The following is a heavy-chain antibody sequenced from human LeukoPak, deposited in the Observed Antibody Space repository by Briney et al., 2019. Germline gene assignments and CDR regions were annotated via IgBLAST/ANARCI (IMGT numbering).Heavy chain of an antibody. CDR1: GGTFSSYA. CDR2: IIPIFGIA. Sequence: RASVKVSCKASGGTFSSYAISWVRQAPGQGLEWMGRIIPIFGIANYAQKFQGRVTITADKSTSTAYMELSSLRSEDTAVYYCAREGGDGYNPYYFDYWGQGTLVTVSS. D-gene: IGHD5-24*01. J-gene: IGHJ4*02. V-gene: IGHV1-69*04. CDR3: AREGGDGYNPYYFDY.